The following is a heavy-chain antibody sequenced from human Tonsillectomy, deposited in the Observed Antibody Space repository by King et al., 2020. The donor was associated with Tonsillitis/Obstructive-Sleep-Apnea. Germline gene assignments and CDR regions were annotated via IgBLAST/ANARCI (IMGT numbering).Heavy chain of an antibody. D-gene: IGHD3-22*01. CDR1: GYTFTGYY. Sequence: VQLVESGAEVKKPGASVKVSCKASGYTFTGYYMHWVRQAPGQGLEWMGWINPNSGGTNYAQKFQGRVTMTRDTSISTAYMELSRLRSDDTTVYYCARGDTYDYESSNPPWTNGFDTWGQKTLVTVSS. CDR3: ARGDTYDYESSNPPWTNGFDT. J-gene: IGHJ5*02. CDR2: INPNSGGT. V-gene: IGHV1-2*02.